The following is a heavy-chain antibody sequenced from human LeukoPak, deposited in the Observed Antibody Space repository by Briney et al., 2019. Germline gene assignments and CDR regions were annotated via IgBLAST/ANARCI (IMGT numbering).Heavy chain of an antibody. V-gene: IGHV4-39*01. J-gene: IGHJ4*02. Sequence: SETLSLTCTVSGGSVSSSSYYWGWIRQTPGKGLEWIGNIYYGGSTNYNPSLKSRVTISVDTSKNQFSLKLSSVTAADTAVYYCARLAPLNYYGSGSYCFDYWGQGTLVTVSS. CDR1: GGSVSSSSYY. CDR3: ARLAPLNYYGSGSYCFDY. D-gene: IGHD3-10*01. CDR2: IYYGGST.